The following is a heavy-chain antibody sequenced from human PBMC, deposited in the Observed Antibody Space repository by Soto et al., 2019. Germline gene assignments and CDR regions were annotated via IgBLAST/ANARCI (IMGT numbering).Heavy chain of an antibody. Sequence: GGSLRLSCAASGFTFSSYGVHWVRQAPGKGLEWVAVIWYDGSNKYYADSVKGRFTISRDNSKNTLYLQMNSLRAEDTAVYYCARDLAGYYYDSSGPFDYWGQGTLVTVSS. CDR3: ARDLAGYYYDSSGPFDY. CDR1: GFTFSSYG. V-gene: IGHV3-33*08. J-gene: IGHJ4*02. CDR2: IWYDGSNK. D-gene: IGHD3-22*01.